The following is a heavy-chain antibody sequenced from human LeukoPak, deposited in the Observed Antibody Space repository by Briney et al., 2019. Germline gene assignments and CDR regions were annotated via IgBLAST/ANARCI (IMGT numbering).Heavy chain of an antibody. D-gene: IGHD1/OR15-1a*01. CDR2: IYYSGST. CDR1: GGSISSSSYY. CDR3: ARQDLTGTNY. Sequence: SGTLSLTCTVSGGSISSSSYYWGWIRQPPGKGLEWIGSIYYSGSTYYNPSLKSRVTISVDTSKNQFSLKLSSVTAADTAVYYCARQDLTGTNYWGQGTLVTVSS. J-gene: IGHJ4*02. V-gene: IGHV4-39*01.